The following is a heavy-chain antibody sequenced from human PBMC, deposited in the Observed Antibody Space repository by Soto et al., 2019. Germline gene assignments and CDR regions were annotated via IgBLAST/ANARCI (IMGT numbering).Heavy chain of an antibody. CDR1: GDSINNRSYY. J-gene: IGHJ4*02. CDR3: ARQRTSVVTQAYFDS. CDR2: IYYSGST. Sequence: SETLSLTCTVTGDSINNRSYYWGWIRQPPGKGLEWIGSIYYSGSTFNNPSLKSRVSMSVDTSKNQFSLKLRSVTAADTALYYCARQRTSVVTQAYFDSWGQGSLVTVSS. V-gene: IGHV4-39*01. D-gene: IGHD2-21*02.